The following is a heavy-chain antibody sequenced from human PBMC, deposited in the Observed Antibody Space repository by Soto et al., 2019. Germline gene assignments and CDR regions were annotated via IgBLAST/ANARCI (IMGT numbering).Heavy chain of an antibody. J-gene: IGHJ6*02. CDR2: IKEDGNEK. CDR1: GFPFNNYY. D-gene: IGHD6-19*01. Sequence: GRSLRLSCTASGFPFNNYYMTWVRQASGKGLEWVASIKEDGNEKYYADSVKGRFTISRDNAKNSLSLQMNSLGAEDTAVYFCTRGAGGWNYYYAMDACGPGATVTVSS. V-gene: IGHV3-7*03. CDR3: TRGAGGWNYYYAMDA.